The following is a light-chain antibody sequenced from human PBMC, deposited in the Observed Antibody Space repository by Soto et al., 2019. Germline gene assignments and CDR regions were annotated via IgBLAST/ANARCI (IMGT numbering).Light chain of an antibody. CDR2: KAS. CDR3: QHYNSYSEA. J-gene: IGKJ1*01. V-gene: IGKV1-5*03. CDR1: QSISSW. Sequence: DIQMTQSPSTLSASVGDRVTITCRASQSISSWLAWYQQKPGKAPKLLIYKASSLESGVPSRFSGSGSGTELTLTISSLQPDDFETYYCQHYNSYSEAFGQGTKVDIK.